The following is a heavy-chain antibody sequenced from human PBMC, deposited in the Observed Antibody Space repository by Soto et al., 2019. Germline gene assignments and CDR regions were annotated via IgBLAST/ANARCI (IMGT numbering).Heavy chain of an antibody. CDR2: IYNSGNT. CDR3: ARGRDDDYYGMDV. CDR1: GAAVSSESYY. Sequence: SETLSLTCTVSGAAVSSESYYWSWIRQPPGKGLEWIGYIYNSGNTNYKPSLKSRVTLAVDTSKNQFSLKLNSVTAADTVVYYCARGRDDDYYGMDVWSQGTTVTVS. V-gene: IGHV4-61*01. J-gene: IGHJ6*02. D-gene: IGHD1-1*01.